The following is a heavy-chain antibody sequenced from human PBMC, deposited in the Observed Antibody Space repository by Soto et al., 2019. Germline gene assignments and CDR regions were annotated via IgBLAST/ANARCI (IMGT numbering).Heavy chain of an antibody. V-gene: IGHV4-59*01. CDR2: IYYSGST. Sequence: PSETLSLTCTVSGGSISSYYWSWIRQPPGKGLEWIGYIYYSGSTNYNPSLKSRVTISVDTSKNQFSLKLSSVTAADTAVYYCESGLYDSSGYYDYWGQGSLITVSS. CDR3: ESGLYDSSGYYDY. CDR1: GGSISSYY. D-gene: IGHD3-22*01. J-gene: IGHJ4*02.